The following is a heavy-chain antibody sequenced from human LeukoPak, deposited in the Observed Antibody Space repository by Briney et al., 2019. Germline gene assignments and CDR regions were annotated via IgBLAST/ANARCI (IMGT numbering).Heavy chain of an antibody. J-gene: IGHJ3*02. V-gene: IGHV4-59*11. CDR1: TDSFSSHY. CDR3: ARDLVTVTKGFDI. D-gene: IGHD4-17*01. Sequence: PSETLSLTCAVSTDSFSSHYWTWIRQPPGKGLEWIGYISYIGSTNYNPSLKSRVTISIDTSKNPFSLKLSSVTAADTAVYYCARDLVTVTKGFDIWGQGTMVSVSS. CDR2: ISYIGST.